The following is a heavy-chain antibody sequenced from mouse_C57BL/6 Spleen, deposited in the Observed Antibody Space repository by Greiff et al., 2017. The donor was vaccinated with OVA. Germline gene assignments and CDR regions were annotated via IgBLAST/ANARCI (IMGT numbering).Heavy chain of an antibody. CDR2: IYPGSGNT. V-gene: IGHV1-76*01. Sequence: QVQLQQSGAELVRPGASVKLSCKASGYTFTDYYINWVKQRPGQGLEWIARIYPGSGNTYYNEKFKGKATLTAEKSSSTAYMQLSSLTSEDSAVYSCARAPKDYFDYWGQGTTLTVSS. CDR1: GYTFTDYY. CDR3: ARAPKDYFDY. J-gene: IGHJ2*01.